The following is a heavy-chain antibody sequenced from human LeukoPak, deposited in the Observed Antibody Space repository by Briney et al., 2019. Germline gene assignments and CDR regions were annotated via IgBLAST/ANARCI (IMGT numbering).Heavy chain of an antibody. D-gene: IGHD3-10*01. CDR2: ISGSGGST. Sequence: PGGSLRLSCAASGFTFSSYAMSWVRQAPGKGLEWVSAISGSGGSTYYADSVKGRFTISRDNSKNTLYLQMNSLRAEDTAVYYCAKDRMVRGVIMTHFDYWGQGTLVTVSS. V-gene: IGHV3-23*01. J-gene: IGHJ4*02. CDR3: AKDRMVRGVIMTHFDY. CDR1: GFTFSSYA.